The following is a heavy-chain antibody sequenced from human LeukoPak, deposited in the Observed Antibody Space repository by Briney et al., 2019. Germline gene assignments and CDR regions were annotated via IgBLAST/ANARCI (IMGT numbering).Heavy chain of an antibody. CDR3: ARVVVPAARFDAFDI. CDR1: GYTFSSNY. J-gene: IGHJ3*02. V-gene: IGHV1-46*01. Sequence: GASVKVSCKASGYTFSSNYMHWVRQAPGQGLEWMGVINPSGGGTIYAQKFQGRVTMTRDTSMSTVYMELSSLKSEDTAVYYCARVVVPAARFDAFDIWGQGTMVTVSS. D-gene: IGHD2-2*01. CDR2: INPSGGGT.